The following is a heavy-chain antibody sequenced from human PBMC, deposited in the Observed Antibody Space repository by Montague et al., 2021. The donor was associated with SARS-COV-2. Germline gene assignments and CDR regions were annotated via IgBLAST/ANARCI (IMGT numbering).Heavy chain of an antibody. CDR1: GFPFDDYA. Sequence: SLRLSFAASGFPFDDYAMHWVRQAPGKGLEWVSGISWNSGSIGYADSVKGRFTISRDNAKNSLYLQMNSLRAEDTALYYCAKLGSYTDYWGQGTLVTVSS. V-gene: IGHV3-9*01. CDR3: AKLGSYTDY. J-gene: IGHJ4*02. D-gene: IGHD2-2*02. CDR2: ISWNSGSI.